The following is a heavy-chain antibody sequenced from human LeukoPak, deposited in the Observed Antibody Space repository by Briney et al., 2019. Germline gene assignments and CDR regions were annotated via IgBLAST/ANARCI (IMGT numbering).Heavy chain of an antibody. D-gene: IGHD3-3*01. Sequence: SGGSLRLSCVVSGSTFKNYAMSWVRQAPGKGLECVSSIRDSGNGTDYADSVKGRFTVSRDNSKNTLYLHMNTLSAEDTAVYYCAKWAYYDFWSGHYKSHFDSWGQGTLVTVSP. J-gene: IGHJ4*02. CDR3: AKWAYYDFWSGHYKSHFDS. CDR1: GSTFKNYA. CDR2: IRDSGNGT. V-gene: IGHV3-23*01.